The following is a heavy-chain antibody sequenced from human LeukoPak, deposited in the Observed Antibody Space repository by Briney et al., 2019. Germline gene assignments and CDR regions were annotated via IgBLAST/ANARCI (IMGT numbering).Heavy chain of an antibody. CDR2: IKSKTDGGTT. D-gene: IGHD6-13*01. J-gene: IGHJ5*02. CDR3: TTPLSIAAAEVFDP. V-gene: IGHV3-15*01. Sequence: GGSLRLSCAASGFTLSNAWMSWVRQAPGKGLEWVGRIKSKTDGGTTDYAVPVKGRFTISRDDSKNTLYLQMNSLKTEDTAVYYCTTPLSIAAAEVFDPWGQGTLVTVSS. CDR1: GFTLSNAW.